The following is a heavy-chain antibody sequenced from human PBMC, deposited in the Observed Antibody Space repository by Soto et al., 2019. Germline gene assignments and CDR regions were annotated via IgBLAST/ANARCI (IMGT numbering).Heavy chain of an antibody. CDR2: ISGSGGST. V-gene: IGHV3-23*01. CDR3: AKDTRIAVAGTGWFDP. D-gene: IGHD6-19*01. J-gene: IGHJ5*02. Sequence: EVQLLESGGGLVQPGGSLRLSYAASGFTFSSYAMSWVRQAPGKGLEWVSAISGSGGSTYYADSVKGRFTISRDNSKNTLYLQMNSLRAEDTAVYYCAKDTRIAVAGTGWFDPWGQGTLVTVSS. CDR1: GFTFSSYA.